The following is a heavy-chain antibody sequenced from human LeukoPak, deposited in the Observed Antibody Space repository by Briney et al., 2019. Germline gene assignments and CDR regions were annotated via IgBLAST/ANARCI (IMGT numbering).Heavy chain of an antibody. CDR3: ARVGSSGWYFDY. J-gene: IGHJ4*02. CDR2: IYYSGST. CDR1: GGSISSYY. D-gene: IGHD6-19*01. Sequence: PSETLSLTCTVSGGSISSYYWSWIRQPPGKGLEWIGYIYYSGSTNYNPSLKSRVTISVDTSKNQFSLKVSSVTAADTAVYYCARVGSSGWYFDYWGQGTLVTVSS. V-gene: IGHV4-59*01.